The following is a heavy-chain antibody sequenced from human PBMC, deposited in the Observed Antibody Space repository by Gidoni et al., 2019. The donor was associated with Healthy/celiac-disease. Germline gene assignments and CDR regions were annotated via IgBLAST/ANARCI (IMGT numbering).Heavy chain of an antibody. V-gene: IGHV3-33*01. CDR1: GFTFSSYG. CDR2: IWCDGSNK. J-gene: IGHJ3*02. D-gene: IGHD3-22*01. CDR3: ARGSHYYDSSGYYGDAFDI. Sequence: QVQLVESGGGVVQPGRSLSLSCAASGFTFSSYGMHWVRQAPGKGMEWVAVIWCDGSNKYYADSVKGRFTISRDNSKNTLYLQMNSLRAEDTAVYYCARGSHYYDSSGYYGDAFDIWGQGTMVTVSS.